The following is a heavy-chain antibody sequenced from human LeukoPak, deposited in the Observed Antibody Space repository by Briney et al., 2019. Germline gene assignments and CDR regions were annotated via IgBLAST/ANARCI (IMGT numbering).Heavy chain of an antibody. CDR2: INHSGST. D-gene: IGHD2/OR15-2a*01. Sequence: PSETLSLTCAVYGGSFSGYYWSWIRQPPGKGLEWIGEINHSGSTNYNPSLKSRVTISVDTSKNQFSLKLSSVTAADTAVYYCVRASFLTDAFDIWGQGTMVTVSS. CDR3: VRASFLTDAFDI. J-gene: IGHJ3*02. V-gene: IGHV4-34*01. CDR1: GGSFSGYY.